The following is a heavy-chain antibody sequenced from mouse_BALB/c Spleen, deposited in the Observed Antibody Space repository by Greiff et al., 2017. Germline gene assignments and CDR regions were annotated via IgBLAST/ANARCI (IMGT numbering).Heavy chain of an antibody. D-gene: IGHD1-2*01. CDR2: IWAGGST. CDR3: ARDQGTTALYFDY. V-gene: IGHV2-9*02. Sequence: QVQLKESGPGLVAPSQSLSITCTVSGFSLTSYGVHWVRQPPGKGLEWLGVIWAGGSTNYNSALMSRLSISKDNSKSQVFLKMNSLQTDDTAMYYCARDQGTTALYFDYWGQGTTLTVSS. CDR1: GFSLTSYG. J-gene: IGHJ2*01.